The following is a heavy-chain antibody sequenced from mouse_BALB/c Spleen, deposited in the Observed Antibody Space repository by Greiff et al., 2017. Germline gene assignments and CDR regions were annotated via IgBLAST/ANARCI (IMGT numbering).Heavy chain of an antibody. CDR2: IWAGGST. Sequence: VKLQESGPGLVAPSQSLSITCTVSGFSLTSYGVHWVRQPPGKGLEWLGVIWAGGSTNYNSALMSRLSISKDNSKSQVVLKMNSLQTDDTAMYYCARENGSSLYYAMDDWGQGTSVTVSS. CDR3: ARENGSSLYYAMDD. CDR1: GFSLTSYG. J-gene: IGHJ4*01. V-gene: IGHV2-9*02. D-gene: IGHD1-1*01.